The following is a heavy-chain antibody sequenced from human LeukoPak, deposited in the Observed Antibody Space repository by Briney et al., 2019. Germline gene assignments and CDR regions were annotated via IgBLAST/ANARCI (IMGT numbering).Heavy chain of an antibody. CDR1: GFTFSSYS. CDR3: ARGLLSYNWNDVGYFDY. V-gene: IGHV3-21*01. CDR2: ISSSSSYI. J-gene: IGHJ4*02. Sequence: GGSLRLSCAASGFTFSSYSMNWVRQAPGKGLEWVSSISSSSSYIYYADSVKGRFTISRDNAKNSLYLQMNSLRAEDTAVYYCARGLLSYNWNDVGYFDYWGQGTLVTVSS. D-gene: IGHD1-20*01.